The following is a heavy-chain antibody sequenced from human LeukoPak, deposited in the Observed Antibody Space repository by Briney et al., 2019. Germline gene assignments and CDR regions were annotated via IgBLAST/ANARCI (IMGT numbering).Heavy chain of an antibody. CDR1: GFTFSDYY. V-gene: IGHV3-11*03. Sequence: GGSLRLSCAASGFTFSDYYMSWIRQAPGKGLEWVSYISSSTSYTNYADSVKGRFTISRDNAKNSLYLQMNSLRAEDTAVYYCARVLMGYDVFDIWGQGTMVTVSS. CDR3: ARVLMGYDVFDI. J-gene: IGHJ3*02. D-gene: IGHD2-8*01. CDR2: ISSSTSYT.